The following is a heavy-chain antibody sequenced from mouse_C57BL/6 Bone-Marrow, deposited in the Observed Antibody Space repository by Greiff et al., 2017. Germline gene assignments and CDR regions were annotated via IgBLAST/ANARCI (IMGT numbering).Heavy chain of an antibody. Sequence: VMLVESGAELARPGASVKLSCKASGYTFTSYGISWVKQRTGQGLEWIGEIYPRSGNTYYNEKVKGKATLTADKSYSTAYMELRSLTSEDSAVYFCARGDLLWLRQGVDYWGQGTTLTVSS. CDR2: IYPRSGNT. CDR1: GYTFTSYG. CDR3: ARGDLLWLRQGVDY. V-gene: IGHV1-81*01. D-gene: IGHD2-2*01. J-gene: IGHJ2*01.